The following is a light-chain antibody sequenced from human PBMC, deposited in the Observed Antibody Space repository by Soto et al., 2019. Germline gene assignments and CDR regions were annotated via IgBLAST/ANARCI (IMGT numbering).Light chain of an antibody. CDR1: QEISNA. CDR2: DTS. J-gene: IGKJ3*01. Sequence: DIQMTQSPSSLSASVGDRLTITCQASQEISNALSWYQEKPGKAPKLLIYDTSNLQAGVPPMFSGSRSGTYFSFTINNLQPEDIATYYCQQYYSLPFFGPGTRVQI. CDR3: QQYYSLPF. V-gene: IGKV1-33*01.